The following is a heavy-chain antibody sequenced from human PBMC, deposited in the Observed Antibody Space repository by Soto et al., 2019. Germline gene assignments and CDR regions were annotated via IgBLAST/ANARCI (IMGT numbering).Heavy chain of an antibody. Sequence: QVQLVQSGAEVKKPGASVKVSCKAHGYVFSDYYIEWVRQAPGQGLEWMGMINPSGGSTSLAQKFQARVTLTRDTSTATIYMEVSSLKSEDTATYYCARGGRYDFWTRPPFEYWGQGTLVIVSS. CDR1: GYVFSDYY. D-gene: IGHD3-3*01. CDR2: INPSGGST. V-gene: IGHV1-46*01. J-gene: IGHJ4*02. CDR3: ARGGRYDFWTRPPFEY.